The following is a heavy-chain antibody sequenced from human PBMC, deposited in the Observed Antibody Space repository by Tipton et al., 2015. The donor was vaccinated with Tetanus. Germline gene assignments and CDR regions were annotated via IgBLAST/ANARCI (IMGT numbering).Heavy chain of an antibody. Sequence: SLRLSCAASGFIFSHFPMHWVRQAPGQGPEWVAFIGHEGKVKLYADSVKGRFTISRDSSKNTVYLEMNSLRDEDTALYYCARDVEWSFDFWGQGTRVTVSS. CDR1: GFIFSHFP. V-gene: IGHV3-33*08. CDR2: IGHEGKVK. J-gene: IGHJ4*02. CDR3: ARDVEWSFDF. D-gene: IGHD3-3*01.